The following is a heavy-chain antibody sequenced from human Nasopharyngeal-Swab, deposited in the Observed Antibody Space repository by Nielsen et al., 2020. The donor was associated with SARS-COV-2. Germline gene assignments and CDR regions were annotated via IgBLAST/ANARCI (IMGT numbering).Heavy chain of an antibody. D-gene: IGHD6-6*01. J-gene: IGHJ4*02. Sequence: SETLSLTCAVYGGSFSGYYWSWIRQPPGKGLEWIGEISHSGYTKYNPSLESRITISGDTSKNQFSLKMTSVTAADTAVYYCARGLWRSSLPFDYWGQGTPVTVSS. CDR2: ISHSGYT. CDR3: ARGLWRSSLPFDY. V-gene: IGHV4-34*01. CDR1: GGSFSGYY.